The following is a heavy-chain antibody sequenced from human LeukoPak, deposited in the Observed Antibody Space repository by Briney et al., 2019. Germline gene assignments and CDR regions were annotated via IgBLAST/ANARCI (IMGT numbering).Heavy chain of an antibody. CDR2: LSKSGSTI. CDR3: ARGHLVADVTTGAFDI. CDR1: GXTFSSYG. Sequence: GGSLRLSCVASGXTFSSYGMNWVRQAPGKGLEWVLYLSKSGSTIYFANSLKGRFSISRDNSTTSLYLQMNSLRVEDTAVYYCARGHLVADVTTGAFDIWGQGTMVTVSS. J-gene: IGHJ3*02. D-gene: IGHD2-15*01. V-gene: IGHV3-48*03.